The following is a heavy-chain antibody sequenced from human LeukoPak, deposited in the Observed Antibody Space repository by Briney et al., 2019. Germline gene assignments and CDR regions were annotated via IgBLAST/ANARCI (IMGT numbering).Heavy chain of an antibody. V-gene: IGHV1-8*01. CDR2: INPNSGNA. Sequence: ASVKPCCKPSGYTVSAYAINWVRQSTGHRLEGRGWINPNSGNAGYAQKFQGRVTRTRNTSISTDYMELSSLRSEDTAVYYCARALAWGGSSYSYYYMDVWDKGTTVTVSS. CDR3: ARALAWGGSSYSYYYMDV. J-gene: IGHJ6*03. D-gene: IGHD1-26*01. CDR1: GYTVSAYA.